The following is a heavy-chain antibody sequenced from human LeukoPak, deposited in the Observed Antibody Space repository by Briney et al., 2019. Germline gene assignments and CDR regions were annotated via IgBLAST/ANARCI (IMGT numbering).Heavy chain of an antibody. V-gene: IGHV1-2*02. D-gene: IGHD3-22*01. CDR1: GHTFTDYY. CDR3: ARRNTVIVAALEEYGDHWFL. Sequence: GASVKVSCKASGHTFTDYYMHWVRQAPGQGLEWMGWINCNSGGTNYAQKFQGRVTMTRVRALSTVYMELSSMRSDDTAVYYCARRNTVIVAALEEYGDHWFLWGQGTMVTVSS. J-gene: IGHJ3*01. CDR2: INCNSGGT.